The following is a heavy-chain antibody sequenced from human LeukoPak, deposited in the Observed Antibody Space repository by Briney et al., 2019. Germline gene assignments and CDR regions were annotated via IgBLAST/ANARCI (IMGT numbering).Heavy chain of an antibody. CDR3: AKITTTSSFSPLDY. Sequence: GGSLRLSCAASGFAFSSCAMSWVRQAPGKGLEWVSAISGTGSSTYYADSVKGRFTISRDNSKDTLYLQMNSLRAEDTAIYYCAKITTTSSFSPLDYWGQGTLVTVSS. V-gene: IGHV3-23*01. J-gene: IGHJ4*02. D-gene: IGHD3-22*01. CDR2: ISGTGSST. CDR1: GFAFSSCA.